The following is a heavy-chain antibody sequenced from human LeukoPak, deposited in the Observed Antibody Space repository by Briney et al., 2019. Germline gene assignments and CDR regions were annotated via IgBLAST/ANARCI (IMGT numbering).Heavy chain of an antibody. Sequence: GGSLRLSCAASGFTFSSYAMSWVRQAPGKGLEWVSGISGSGDNTYYADSVKGRFTISRDNSKNTLYVQVNSLGTEDTAAYYYAKGSYYDSSGSFYFDYWGQGTLVTVSS. CDR3: AKGSYYDSSGSFYFDY. V-gene: IGHV3-23*01. CDR2: ISGSGDNT. CDR1: GFTFSSYA. D-gene: IGHD3-22*01. J-gene: IGHJ4*02.